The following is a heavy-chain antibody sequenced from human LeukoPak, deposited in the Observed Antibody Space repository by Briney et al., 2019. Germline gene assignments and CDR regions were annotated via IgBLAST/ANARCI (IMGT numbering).Heavy chain of an antibody. V-gene: IGHV4-30-4*07. Sequence: PSQTLSLTCAVSGGSISSGGYSWSWIRQPPGKGLEWIGYIYYSGGTYYSPSLKSRVTISVDTSKNQFSLKLSSVTAADTAVYYCARGYDILTGKNWFDPWGQGTLVTVSS. CDR3: ARGYDILTGKNWFDP. D-gene: IGHD3-9*01. J-gene: IGHJ5*02. CDR1: GGSISSGGYS. CDR2: IYYSGGT.